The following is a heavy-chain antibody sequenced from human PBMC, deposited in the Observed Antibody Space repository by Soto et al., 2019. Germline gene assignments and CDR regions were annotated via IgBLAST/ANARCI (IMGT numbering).Heavy chain of an antibody. D-gene: IGHD2-2*01. CDR3: ARGHAYCSSTSCLDWFDP. Sequence: ASVKVSCKASGYTFTGYYMHWVRQAPGQGLEWMGWINPNSGGTNYAQKFQGWVTMTRDTSISTAYMELSRLRSDDTAVYYCARGHAYCSSTSCLDWFDPWGQGTLVTVSS. V-gene: IGHV1-2*04. J-gene: IGHJ5*02. CDR2: INPNSGGT. CDR1: GYTFTGYY.